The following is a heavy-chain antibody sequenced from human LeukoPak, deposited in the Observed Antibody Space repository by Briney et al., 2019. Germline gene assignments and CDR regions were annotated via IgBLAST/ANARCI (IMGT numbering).Heavy chain of an antibody. D-gene: IGHD4-17*01. CDR2: ISGSGGST. CDR3: AKDQMTTVTYYYYYGMDV. Sequence: PGRSLRLSCVASGFTFHDFAMHWVRQAPGKGLEWVSAISGSGGSTYYADSVKGRFTISRDNSKNTLYLQMNSLRAEDTAVYYCAKDQMTTVTYYYYYGMDVWGQGTTVTVSS. V-gene: IGHV3-23*01. CDR1: GFTFHDFA. J-gene: IGHJ6*02.